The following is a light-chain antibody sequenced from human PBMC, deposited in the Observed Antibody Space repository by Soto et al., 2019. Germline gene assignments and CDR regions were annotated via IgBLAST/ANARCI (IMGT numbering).Light chain of an antibody. CDR2: RAS. V-gene: IGKV3-20*01. J-gene: IGKJ5*01. CDR1: QSVSSSY. Sequence: ELVWTQSPGTLSSSTGERATLSCRASQSVSSSYLAWYQQKPGQAPRLLIYRASSRATGIPDRFSGSGSGTDFTLIISRLEPEDFAVYFCKQYGSSPPITFGQATRLEIK. CDR3: KQYGSSPPIT.